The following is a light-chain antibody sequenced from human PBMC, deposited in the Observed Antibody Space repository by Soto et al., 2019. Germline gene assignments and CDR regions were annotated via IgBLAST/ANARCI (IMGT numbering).Light chain of an antibody. CDR3: GSYTSSNTLEMV. Sequence: QAVVTQPASVSGSPRQSITISCTGTSSYVGVYYYVSWFQQHPGKAPKLMIYDVTKRPSGVSNRFSGSMSGNTASLTISGLQAEDEAHYYCGSYTSSNTLEMVFGGGTKVTVL. CDR1: SSYVGVYYY. J-gene: IGLJ2*01. CDR2: DVT. V-gene: IGLV2-14*03.